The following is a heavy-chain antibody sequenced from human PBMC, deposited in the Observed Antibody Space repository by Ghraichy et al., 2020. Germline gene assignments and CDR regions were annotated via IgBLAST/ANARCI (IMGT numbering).Heavy chain of an antibody. Sequence: GGSLRLSCAASGFTFSNAWMSWVRQAPGKGLEWVGRIKSKTDGGTTDYAAPVKGRFTISRDDSKNTLYLQMNSLKTEDTAVYYCTTDLLSITMIVVADNWFDPWGQGTLVTVSS. CDR1: GFTFSNAW. V-gene: IGHV3-15*01. D-gene: IGHD3-22*01. CDR3: TTDLLSITMIVVADNWFDP. CDR2: IKSKTDGGTT. J-gene: IGHJ5*02.